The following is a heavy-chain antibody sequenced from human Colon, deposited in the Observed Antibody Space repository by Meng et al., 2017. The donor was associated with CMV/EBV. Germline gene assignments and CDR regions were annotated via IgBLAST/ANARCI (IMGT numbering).Heavy chain of an antibody. CDR2: IYFRGST. D-gene: IGHD2-15*01. Sequence: SGSSLSIVTGSGAWIRQPPGRELEWIGSIYFRGSTYYNPSLKSRVAMSLDTSKSQFSLNLTSMTAADTAMYYCAREGYPGGSEFGPWGQGILVTVSS. V-gene: IGHV4-39*07. CDR1: GSSLSIVTGS. J-gene: IGHJ5*02. CDR3: AREGYPGGSEFGP.